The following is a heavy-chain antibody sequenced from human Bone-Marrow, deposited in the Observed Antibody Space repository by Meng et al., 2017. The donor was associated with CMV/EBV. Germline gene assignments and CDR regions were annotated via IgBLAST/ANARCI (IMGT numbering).Heavy chain of an antibody. Sequence: ASGFTVCTNYMNWVRQAPGKGLEWVSVIYSDRSTYYADSVQGRFTISRDDPENTVYLQMSDLRIEDTAVYYCARGYSYGYAEFFDYWGQGVLVTVSS. CDR1: GFTVCTNY. D-gene: IGHD5-18*01. V-gene: IGHV3-66*02. CDR2: IYSDRST. CDR3: ARGYSYGYAEFFDY. J-gene: IGHJ4*02.